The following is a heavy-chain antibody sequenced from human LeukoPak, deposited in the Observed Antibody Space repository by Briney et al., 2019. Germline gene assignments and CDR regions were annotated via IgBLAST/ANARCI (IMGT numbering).Heavy chain of an antibody. V-gene: IGHV4-4*07. J-gene: IGHJ5*02. CDR2: IYTSGST. CDR1: AGSISSYY. D-gene: IGHD3-9*01. Sequence: SETLSLTCTVAAGSISSYYWSWIRQPAGKGLEWIGRIYTSGSTNYNPSLKSRVTMSVDTSKNQFSLKLSSVTAADTAVYYCARGFYDILTGNNWFDPWGQGTLVTVSS. CDR3: ARGFYDILTGNNWFDP.